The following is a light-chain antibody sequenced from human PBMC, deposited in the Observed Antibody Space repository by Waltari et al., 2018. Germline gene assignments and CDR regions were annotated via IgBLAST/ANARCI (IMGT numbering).Light chain of an antibody. CDR1: SSNIGNNY. V-gene: IGLV1-47*01. CDR2: KNN. J-gene: IGLJ2*01. CDR3: AAWDDSLSGVV. Sequence: QSVLTQPPSASGTPGQRVTISCSGSSSNIGNNYVYWYRQLPGTAPKHLIYKNNQRPSGVPDRFSGSKSGASASLASSGLRSEDEADYYCAAWDDSLSGVVFGGGTKLTVL.